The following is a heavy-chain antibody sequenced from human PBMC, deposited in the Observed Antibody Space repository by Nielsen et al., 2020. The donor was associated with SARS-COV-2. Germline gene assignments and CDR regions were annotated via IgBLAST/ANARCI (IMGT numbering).Heavy chain of an antibody. D-gene: IGHD3-10*01. V-gene: IGHV3-30*03. CDR3: ARGSVDDGSGIYYPYSNPTAASYNWLEP. Sequence: WIRQPPGKGLEWMTVISYDGISRYYSDSVKGRFTISRDNSMNTLYLQMDSMRPEDTAVYYCARGSVDDGSGIYYPYSNPTAASYNWLEPWGQGTLVTVSS. J-gene: IGHJ5*02. CDR2: ISYDGISR.